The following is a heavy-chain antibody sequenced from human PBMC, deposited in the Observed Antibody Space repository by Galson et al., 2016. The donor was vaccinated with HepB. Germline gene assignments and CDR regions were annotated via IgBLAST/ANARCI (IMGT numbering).Heavy chain of an antibody. CDR2: IWYDGSNK. D-gene: IGHD4-17*01. CDR3: ARDDFGDSIDY. CDR1: GFTFSSYG. V-gene: IGHV3-33*01. Sequence: SLRLSCAASGFTFSSYGMHWVRQAPGKGLEWVAVIWYDGSNKYYADSMKGRFTISRDNSKNTLYVQMNSLRAEDTAVCYCARDDFGDSIDYWGQGTLVTVSS. J-gene: IGHJ4*02.